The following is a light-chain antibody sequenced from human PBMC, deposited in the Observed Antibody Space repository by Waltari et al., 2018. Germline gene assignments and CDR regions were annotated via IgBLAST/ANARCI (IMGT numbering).Light chain of an antibody. J-gene: IGKJ1*01. Sequence: EVVMTQSPATLSVPQGERATLSCSASQSISINMCRYQQRPGQAPRLLIYEASMRATDIPTRFSGSGSGTEFTLTISSVQSEDAAVYYCQQFNDWPRTFGQGTKVEIK. CDR2: EAS. CDR1: QSISIN. V-gene: IGKV3-15*01. CDR3: QQFNDWPRT.